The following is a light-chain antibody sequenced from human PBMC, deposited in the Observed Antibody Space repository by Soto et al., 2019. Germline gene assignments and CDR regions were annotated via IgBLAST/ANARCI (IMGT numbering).Light chain of an antibody. Sequence: EIVMTQSPATLSVSPGERATLSCRASQSVSSNLAWYQQKPGQAPRLLIYGASTRATGIPAGFSGSGSGTEFTLTISSLQSEDFAVYYCQQYNNWPDAYTFGQGTKLEIK. CDR1: QSVSSN. CDR3: QQYNNWPDAYT. J-gene: IGKJ2*01. CDR2: GAS. V-gene: IGKV3-15*01.